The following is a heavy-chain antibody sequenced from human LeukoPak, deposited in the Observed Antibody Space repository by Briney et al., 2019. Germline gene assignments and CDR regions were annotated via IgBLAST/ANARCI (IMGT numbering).Heavy chain of an antibody. CDR3: ASVVSRAWFSFDH. D-gene: IGHD6-19*01. J-gene: IGHJ4*02. Sequence: GGSLRLSCAASGFTVSSNYMSWVRQAPGKGLEWVSVIYSGGSTDYADSVKGRFTISRDNSKNTLYLQMNSLGAEDTAVYYCASVVSRAWFSFDHWGQGTLVTVSS. CDR1: GFTVSSNY. V-gene: IGHV3-53*01. CDR2: IYSGGST.